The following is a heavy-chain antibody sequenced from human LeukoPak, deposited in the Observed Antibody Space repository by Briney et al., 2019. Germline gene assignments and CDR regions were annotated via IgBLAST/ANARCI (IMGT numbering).Heavy chain of an antibody. CDR1: GFTFSSYA. CDR3: ARHIAAAGFDY. D-gene: IGHD6-13*01. Sequence: GGSLRLSCAASGFTFSSYAMSWVRQAPGKGLEYVSAISSNGGSTYYANSVKDRFTISRDNSKNTLYLQMGSLRAEDMAVYYCARHIAAAGFDYWGQGTLVTVSS. J-gene: IGHJ4*02. V-gene: IGHV3-64*01. CDR2: ISSNGGST.